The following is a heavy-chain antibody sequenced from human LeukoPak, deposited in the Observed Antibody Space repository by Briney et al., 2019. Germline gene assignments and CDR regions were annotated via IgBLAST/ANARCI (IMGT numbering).Heavy chain of an antibody. Sequence: GGSLTLSCTVSGFTFSSYWMTWVRQAPGKGLEWVANIMLVGGEKNPLDSRFIISRDNGKSSLYLQMDSLRAEDTAVYYCARDRTYCSGVRCYDLFDVWGQGSMVTVSS. CDR2: IMLVGGEK. D-gene: IGHD2-15*01. J-gene: IGHJ3*01. CDR1: GFTFSSYW. V-gene: IGHV3-7*01. CDR3: ARDRTYCSGVRCYDLFDV.